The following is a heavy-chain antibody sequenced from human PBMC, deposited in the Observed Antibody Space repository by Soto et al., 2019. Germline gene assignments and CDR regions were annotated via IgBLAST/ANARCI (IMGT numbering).Heavy chain of an antibody. CDR3: ARGSLYRSVWLNWFDP. CDR1: GFALGSYW. CDR2: INQGGSET. D-gene: IGHD2-15*01. V-gene: IGHV3-7*03. Sequence: HPGGSLRLSCGASGFALGSYWVGWVRKAPVKGLEWVAYINQGGSETYYVDSVRGRFTVSRDNARNSLDLQMNSLRADDTAVYYCARGSLYRSVWLNWFDPWGRGTLVTVSS. J-gene: IGHJ5*02.